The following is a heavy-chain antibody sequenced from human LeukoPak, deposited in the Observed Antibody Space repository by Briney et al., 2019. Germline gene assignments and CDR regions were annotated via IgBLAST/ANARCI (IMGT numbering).Heavy chain of an antibody. CDR1: GYTFTGYY. Sequence: ASVKVSCKASGYTFTGYYMHWVRRAPGQGLEWMGWINPNSGGTKYAQKFQGRVTMTRDTSISTAYMELSRLRSDDTAVYYCASSITMIVVVTPAPNFDYWGQGTLVTVSS. CDR3: ASSITMIVVVTPAPNFDY. V-gene: IGHV1-2*02. CDR2: INPNSGGT. D-gene: IGHD3-22*01. J-gene: IGHJ4*02.